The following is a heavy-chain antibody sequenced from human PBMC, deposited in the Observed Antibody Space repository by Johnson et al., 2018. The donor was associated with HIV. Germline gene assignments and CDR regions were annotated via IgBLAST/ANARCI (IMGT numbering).Heavy chain of an antibody. J-gene: IGHJ3*02. D-gene: IGHD6-13*01. CDR3: AKVSSWYFLRAFDI. Sequence: QVQLVESGGGVVQPGRSLRLSCAASAFTLTNYAIHWVRQAPGKGLEWVAIISYDETYKDYADSVKGRFTISRDNSKNTLYLQMHSLRAEDTAVYYCAKVSSWYFLRAFDIWGQGTVLTVSS. CDR1: AFTLTNYA. V-gene: IGHV3-30*04. CDR2: ISYDETYK.